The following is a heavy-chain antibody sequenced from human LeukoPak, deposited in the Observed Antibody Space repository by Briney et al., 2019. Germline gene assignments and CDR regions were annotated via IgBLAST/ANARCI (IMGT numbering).Heavy chain of an antibody. CDR3: AREGLHSNYPFDP. Sequence: PSETLSLTCTVSGGSISSYYWSWIRQPPGKGLEWIGYIYYSGSTNYNPSLKSRVTISVDTSKNQFSLKLSSVTAADTAVYYCAREGLHSNYPFDPWGQGTLVTVSS. CDR2: IYYSGST. D-gene: IGHD4-11*01. V-gene: IGHV4-59*01. CDR1: GGSISSYY. J-gene: IGHJ5*02.